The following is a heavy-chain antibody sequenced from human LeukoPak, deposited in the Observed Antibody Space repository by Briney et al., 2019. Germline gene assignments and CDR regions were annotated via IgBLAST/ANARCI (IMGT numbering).Heavy chain of an antibody. J-gene: IGHJ4*02. CDR3: AGRRVLDASFDY. V-gene: IGHV3-66*02. Sequence: GGSLRLSCAASGFTVSGNYMSWVRQAPGKGLEWVSVIYSSDNTYYIDSVKGRFTISRDNSKNTLYLQMNSLRAEVTAVYYCAGRRVLDASFDYWGQGTLVTVPS. CDR2: IYSSDNT. D-gene: IGHD3-16*01. CDR1: GFTVSGNY.